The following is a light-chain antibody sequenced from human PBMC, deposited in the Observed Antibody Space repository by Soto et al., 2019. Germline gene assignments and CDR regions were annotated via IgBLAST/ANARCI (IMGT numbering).Light chain of an antibody. V-gene: IGLV1-51*01. J-gene: IGLJ7*01. Sequence: SELTKPPSVSAAAGQKVTISCSGSSSNIGDNYVSWYQQVPGTAPKLLIYDNDQRSSGTPDRFSAYKSGTSATLGITGLQTGDEADYYCGTWDSSLSVAVFGGGTQLTVL. CDR3: GTWDSSLSVAV. CDR1: SSNIGDNY. CDR2: DND.